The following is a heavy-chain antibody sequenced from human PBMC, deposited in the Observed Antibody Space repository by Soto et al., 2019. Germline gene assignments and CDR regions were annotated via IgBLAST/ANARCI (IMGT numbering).Heavy chain of an antibody. CDR2: IYYSGST. CDR3: ARGAHYDFWSGYPRNNWFDP. D-gene: IGHD3-3*01. Sequence: PSETLSLTCTVSGGSISSSSYYWGWIRQPPGKGLEWIGSIYYSGSTYYNPSLKRRVTISVDTSKNQFSLKLSSVTAADTAVYYCARGAHYDFWSGYPRNNWFDPWGQGTLVTVSS. V-gene: IGHV4-39*01. CDR1: GGSISSSSYY. J-gene: IGHJ5*02.